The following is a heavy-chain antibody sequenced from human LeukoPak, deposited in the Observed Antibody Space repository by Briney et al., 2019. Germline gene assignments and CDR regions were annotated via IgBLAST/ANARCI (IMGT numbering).Heavy chain of an antibody. J-gene: IGHJ4*02. D-gene: IGHD3-22*01. CDR1: GFTFSSYA. V-gene: IGHV3-23*01. CDR3: ANHYYDSSGYYFLGATFDY. Sequence: GGSLRLSCAASGFTFSSYAMSWVCHAPGKGLEWVSAISGSGGSTYYADSVKGRFTISRDNSKNTLYLQMNSLRAEDTAVYYCANHYYDSSGYYFLGATFDYWGQGTLVTVSS. CDR2: ISGSGGST.